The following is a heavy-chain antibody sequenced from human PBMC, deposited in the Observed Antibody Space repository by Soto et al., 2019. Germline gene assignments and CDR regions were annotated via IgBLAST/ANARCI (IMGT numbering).Heavy chain of an antibody. CDR1: GGTFSSYA. CDR3: ARARRGYSYGWNYYYGMDV. V-gene: IGHV1-69*13. D-gene: IGHD5-18*01. Sequence: SVKVSCKASGGTFSSYAISWVRQAPGQGLEWMGGIIPIFGTANYAQKFQGRVTITADESTSTAYMELSSLRSEDTAVYYCARARRGYSYGWNYYYGMDVWGQGTTVTVSS. J-gene: IGHJ6*02. CDR2: IIPIFGTA.